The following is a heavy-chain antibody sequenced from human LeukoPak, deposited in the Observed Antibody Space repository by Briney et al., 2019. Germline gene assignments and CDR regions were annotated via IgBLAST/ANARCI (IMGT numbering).Heavy chain of an antibody. CDR3: ASGVEWLSNY. Sequence: GGSLRLSCAASGFTVSSNYMSWVRQAPGKGLEWLSSVSRRSSFILSADSLKGRFIISRDDARDSVFLQMNGLRVEDTAVYYCASGVEWLSNYWGQGTLVTVSS. CDR2: VSRRSSFI. D-gene: IGHD3-3*01. J-gene: IGHJ4*02. CDR1: GFTVSSNY. V-gene: IGHV3-21*01.